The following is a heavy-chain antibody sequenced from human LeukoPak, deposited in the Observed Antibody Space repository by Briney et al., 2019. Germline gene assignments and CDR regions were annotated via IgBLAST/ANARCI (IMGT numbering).Heavy chain of an antibody. CDR2: ISSSSYI. V-gene: IGHV3-21*01. D-gene: IGHD6-13*01. CDR1: GFTFSSYS. Sequence: GGSLRLSCAASGFTFSSYSMNWVRQAPGKGLEWVSSISSSSYIYYADSVKGRFTISRDNAKNSLYLQMNSLRAEDTAVYYCARDLLGSSWYVNDYWGQGTLVTVSS. CDR3: ARDLLGSSWYVNDY. J-gene: IGHJ4*02.